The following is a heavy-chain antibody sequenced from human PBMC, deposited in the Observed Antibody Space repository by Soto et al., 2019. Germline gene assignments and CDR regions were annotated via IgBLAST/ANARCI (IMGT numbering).Heavy chain of an antibody. CDR2: ISYDGSNK. Sequence: QVQLVESGGGVVQPGRSLRLSCAASGFTFSSYAMHWVRQAPGKGLEWVAVISYDGSNKYYADSVKGRFTISRDNSKNTLYLQMNSLRAEDTAVYYCAINWDLDYWGQGTLVTVSS. CDR3: AINWDLDY. V-gene: IGHV3-30-3*01. CDR1: GFTFSSYA. J-gene: IGHJ4*02. D-gene: IGHD7-27*01.